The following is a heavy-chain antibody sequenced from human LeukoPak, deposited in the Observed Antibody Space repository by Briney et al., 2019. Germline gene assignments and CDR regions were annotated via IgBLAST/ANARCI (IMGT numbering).Heavy chain of an antibody. V-gene: IGHV3-15*01. CDR3: ATTVVPPAISLYYYYAMDV. CDR1: GFIFSSAW. CDR2: IKSNTHGGTT. J-gene: IGHJ6*02. Sequence: GSLRLSCAASGFIFSSAWMTWVRQAPGKGLEWVGRIKSNTHGGTTDYAAPVKGRFTISRDDSKNTLYLQMNSLKTEDTAVYYCATTVVPPAISLYYYYAMDVWGQGTTVTVSS. D-gene: IGHD2-2*01.